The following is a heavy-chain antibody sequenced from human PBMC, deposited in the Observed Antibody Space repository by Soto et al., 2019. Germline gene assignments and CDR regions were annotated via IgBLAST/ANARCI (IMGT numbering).Heavy chain of an antibody. Sequence: VGSLRLSCAASGFTFSSYAMHSVRQAPGEGLEWVAVISFHGTNKNYADSVKGRFTISRDNSNNAVFLEMNSLRPEDTAMYYCARDGRAYSGQDSLDFWGQGTPVTVSS. CDR3: ARDGRAYSGQDSLDF. D-gene: IGHD5-12*01. CDR2: ISFHGTNK. J-gene: IGHJ4*02. CDR1: GFTFSSYA. V-gene: IGHV3-30-3*01.